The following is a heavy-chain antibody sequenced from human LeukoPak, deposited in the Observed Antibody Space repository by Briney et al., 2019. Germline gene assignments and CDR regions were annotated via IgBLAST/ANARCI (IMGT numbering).Heavy chain of an antibody. CDR1: GFTVSSNY. CDR2: ISGSGGST. CDR3: AKVVGYPGAFDI. Sequence: GGSLRLSCAASGFTVSSNYMSWVRQAPGKGLEWVSAISGSGGSTYYADSVKGRFTISRDNSKNTLYLQMNSLRAEDTAVYYCAKVVGYPGAFDIWGQGTMVTVSS. D-gene: IGHD2-15*01. V-gene: IGHV3-23*01. J-gene: IGHJ3*02.